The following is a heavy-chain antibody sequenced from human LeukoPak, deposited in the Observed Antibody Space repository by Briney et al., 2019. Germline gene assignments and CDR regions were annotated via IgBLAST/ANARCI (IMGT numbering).Heavy chain of an antibody. J-gene: IGHJ5*02. CDR1: GGSISSGGYS. D-gene: IGHD3-3*01. V-gene: IGHV4-31*11. CDR2: IYYSGST. Sequence: SQTLSLTCAVSGGSISSGGYSWSWIRQPPGKGLEWIGYIYYSGSTYYNPSLKSRVTISVDTSKNQFSLKLSSVTAADTAVYYCASYGSQVGHYDFWSGPKGNWFDPWGQGTLVTVSS. CDR3: ASYGSQVGHYDFWSGPKGNWFDP.